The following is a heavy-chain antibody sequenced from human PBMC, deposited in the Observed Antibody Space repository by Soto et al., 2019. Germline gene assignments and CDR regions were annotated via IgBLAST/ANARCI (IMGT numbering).Heavy chain of an antibody. J-gene: IGHJ5*02. Sequence: PSETLSLTCTVSVVSISSYYWSWIRQPPGKGLEWIGYIYYSGSTNYNPSLKSRVTISVDTSKNQFSLKLSSVTAADTAVYYCARDSRVEIATTWRLIDAWGEGPQVTVS. D-gene: IGHD2-2*01. CDR1: VVSISSYY. V-gene: IGHV4-59*01. CDR2: IYYSGST. CDR3: ARDSRVEIATTWRLIDA.